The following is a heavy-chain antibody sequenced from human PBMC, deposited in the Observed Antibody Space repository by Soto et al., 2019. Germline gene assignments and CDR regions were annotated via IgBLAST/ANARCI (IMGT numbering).Heavy chain of an antibody. D-gene: IGHD3-22*01. J-gene: IGHJ4*02. CDR3: AKDKGIYYDSSGYFDY. CDR1: GFTFDDYT. V-gene: IGHV3-43*01. Sequence: EVQLVESGGVVVQPGGSLRLSCAASGFTFDDYTMHWVRQAPGKGLEWVSLISWDGGSTNYADSVKGRFTISRDNSKNSLYLQMNSLRTEDTALYYCAKDKGIYYDSSGYFDYWGQGTLVTVSS. CDR2: ISWDGGST.